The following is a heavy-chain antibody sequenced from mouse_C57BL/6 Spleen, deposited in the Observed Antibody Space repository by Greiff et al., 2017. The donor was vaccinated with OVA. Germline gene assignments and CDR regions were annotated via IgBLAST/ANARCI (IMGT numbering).Heavy chain of an antibody. CDR3: ARHHDGGAMDY. J-gene: IGHJ4*01. Sequence: QVHVKQSGPGLVAPSPSLSITCTVSVFSLTSYCVHWVRHPPGKGLEWLVVIWRDGSTTYNSALKSRLSISKDNSKSQVFLKMNSLQTDDTAMYYCARHHDGGAMDYWGQGTSVTVSS. CDR1: VFSLTSYC. V-gene: IGHV2-6-1*01. D-gene: IGHD2-3*01. CDR2: IWRDGST.